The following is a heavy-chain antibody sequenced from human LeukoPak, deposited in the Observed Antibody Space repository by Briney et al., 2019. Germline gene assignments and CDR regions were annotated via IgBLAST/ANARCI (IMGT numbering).Heavy chain of an antibody. CDR2: IHNSGST. J-gene: IGHJ4*02. CDR3: ARRHYYDSSGYNKGIFDY. D-gene: IGHD3-22*01. Sequence: PSETLSLTCTDSGVSITSSTYFWGWIRQPPGKGLEWIGSIHNSGSTYYTPSLKSRVTISVDAAKNQVSLKLSSVTAADTAVYYCARRHYYDSSGYNKGIFDYWGQGTLVTVSS. V-gene: IGHV4-39*01. CDR1: GVSITSSTYF.